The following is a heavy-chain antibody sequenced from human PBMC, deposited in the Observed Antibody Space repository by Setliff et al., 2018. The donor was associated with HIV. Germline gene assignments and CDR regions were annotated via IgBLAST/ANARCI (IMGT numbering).Heavy chain of an antibody. CDR2: IYYSGDT. CDR1: GGSIKNYY. CDR3: ARGRQDSYYDSTSYYWGDAFDS. J-gene: IGHJ3*02. V-gene: IGHV4-59*01. Sequence: PSETLSLTCTVSGGSIKNYYWSWIRQSPEKGLEWLGYIYYSGDTNYNPSLRSRVTISVDTSRNRFSLRLTSVTASHTGVYFCARGRQDSYYDSTSYYWGDAFDSWGQGTRVTVSS. D-gene: IGHD3-22*01.